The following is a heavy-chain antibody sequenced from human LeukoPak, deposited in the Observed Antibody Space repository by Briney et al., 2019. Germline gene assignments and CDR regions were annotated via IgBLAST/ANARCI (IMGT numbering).Heavy chain of an antibody. Sequence: SETLSLTCAVYGGSFSGYYWSWIRQPPGKGLEWIGEINHSGSTNYNPSLKSRVTISVDTSKNQFSLKLSSVTAADTAVYYCARQSIAAADYGMDVWGQGTTVTVSS. V-gene: IGHV4-34*01. CDR1: GGSFSGYY. CDR2: INHSGST. J-gene: IGHJ6*02. D-gene: IGHD6-13*01. CDR3: ARQSIAAADYGMDV.